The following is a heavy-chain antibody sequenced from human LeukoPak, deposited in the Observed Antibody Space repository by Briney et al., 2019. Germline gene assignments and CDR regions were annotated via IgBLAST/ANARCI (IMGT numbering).Heavy chain of an antibody. CDR1: GFTFSSYG. D-gene: IGHD4-11*01. Sequence: GGSLRLSCAASGFTFSSYGMHWVRQAPGKGLEGVAFIRYDGSNKYYADSVKGRFTISRDNSKNTLYLQMNSLRAEDTAVYYCAKIYSNYPYYYYMDVWGKGTTVTVSS. J-gene: IGHJ6*03. CDR3: AKIYSNYPYYYYMDV. CDR2: IRYDGSNK. V-gene: IGHV3-30*02.